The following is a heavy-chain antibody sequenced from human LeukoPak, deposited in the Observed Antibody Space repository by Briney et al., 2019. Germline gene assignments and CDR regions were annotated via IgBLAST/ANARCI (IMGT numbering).Heavy chain of an antibody. CDR2: IYPGDSDT. CDR1: GYSFTSYW. J-gene: IGHJ2*01. V-gene: IGHV5-51*01. Sequence: GESLKISCKGSGYSFTSYWIGWVRQMPGKGLEWMGIIYPGDSDTRYSPSFQGQVTISADKSISTAYLQWSSLKASDTAMYYCARRPLEVPAAERYFDLWGRGTLVTVSS. CDR3: ARRPLEVPAAERYFDL. D-gene: IGHD2-2*01.